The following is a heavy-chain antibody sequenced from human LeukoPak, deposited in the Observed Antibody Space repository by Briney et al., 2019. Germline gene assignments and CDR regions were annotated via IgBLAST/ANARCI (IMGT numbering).Heavy chain of an antibody. Sequence: ASVKVSCKASGYTFTGYYMHWVRQAPGQGLEWMGWITPNSGDTNYAQKFQGRVIMTRDTSISTAYMELSRLTSDDTAVYYCARGQRGARYFDYWGQGTLVTVSS. J-gene: IGHJ4*02. V-gene: IGHV1-2*02. CDR3: ARGQRGARYFDY. D-gene: IGHD1-26*01. CDR1: GYTFTGYY. CDR2: ITPNSGDT.